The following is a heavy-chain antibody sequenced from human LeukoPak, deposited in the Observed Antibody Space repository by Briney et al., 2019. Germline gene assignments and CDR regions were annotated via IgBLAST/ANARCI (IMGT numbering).Heavy chain of an antibody. CDR3: AREITMVRGASPPYAQGY. V-gene: IGHV1-2*02. CDR2: INPNSGGT. D-gene: IGHD3-10*01. Sequence: GASVKVSCKASGYTFTGYYMHWVRQAPGQGLEWMGWINPNSGGTNYAQKFQGRVTMTRDTSISTAYMELSRLRSDDTAVYYCAREITMVRGASPPYAQGYWGQGTLVTVSS. J-gene: IGHJ4*02. CDR1: GYTFTGYY.